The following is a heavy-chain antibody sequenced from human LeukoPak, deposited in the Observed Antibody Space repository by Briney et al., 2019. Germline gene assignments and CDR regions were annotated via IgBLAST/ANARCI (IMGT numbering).Heavy chain of an antibody. J-gene: IGHJ4*02. D-gene: IGHD6-13*01. Sequence: SETLSLTCAVYGGSFSGYYWSWIRQPPGKRLEWIGEINHSGSTNYNPSLKSRVTISVDTSKNQFSLKLSSVTAADTAVYYCARGFSSWYKLPFDYWGQGTLVTVSS. CDR3: ARGFSSWYKLPFDY. CDR2: INHSGST. V-gene: IGHV4-34*01. CDR1: GGSFSGYY.